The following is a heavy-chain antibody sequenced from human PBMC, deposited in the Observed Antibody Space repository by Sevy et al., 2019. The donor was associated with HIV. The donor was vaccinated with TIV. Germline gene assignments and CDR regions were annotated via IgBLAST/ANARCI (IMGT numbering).Heavy chain of an antibody. CDR3: AKQPDY. V-gene: IGHV3-23*01. Sequence: GGSLRLSCEVPASTFSSYAMSWVRQAPGKGLEWVSATSRVGDNTYYADSVKGRFTISRDNSKNTLYLQMNSLRGDDTAVYYCAKQPDYWGRGTLVTVSS. CDR2: TSRVGDNT. CDR1: ASTFSSYA. J-gene: IGHJ4*02.